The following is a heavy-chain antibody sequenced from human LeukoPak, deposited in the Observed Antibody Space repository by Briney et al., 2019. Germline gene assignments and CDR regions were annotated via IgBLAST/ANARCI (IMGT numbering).Heavy chain of an antibody. CDR3: ATAQMATIGY. V-gene: IGHV1-69-2*01. CDR2: VDPEDGET. D-gene: IGHD5-24*01. CDR1: GYTFTDYY. J-gene: IGHJ4*02. Sequence: ASVKISCKASGYTFTDYYMHWVQQAPGKGLEWMGRVDPEDGETIYAEKFQGRVTITADTSTDTAYMELSSLRSEDTAVYYCATAQMATIGYWGQGTLVTVSS.